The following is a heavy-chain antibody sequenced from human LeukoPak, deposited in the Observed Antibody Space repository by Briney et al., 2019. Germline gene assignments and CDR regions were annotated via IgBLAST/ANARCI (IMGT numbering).Heavy chain of an antibody. CDR1: GYSFTSYW. CDR3: ARCRDGDNIDN. Sequence: GESLKISCKGSGYSFTSYWIGWVRQMPGKGLEWMGIIYPGDSHTRYSPSFQGQVTISADKSINPAYLQWSSLKASDTAMYFCARCRDGDNIDNWGQGTLVTVSS. CDR2: IYPGDSHT. J-gene: IGHJ4*02. V-gene: IGHV5-51*01. D-gene: IGHD5-24*01.